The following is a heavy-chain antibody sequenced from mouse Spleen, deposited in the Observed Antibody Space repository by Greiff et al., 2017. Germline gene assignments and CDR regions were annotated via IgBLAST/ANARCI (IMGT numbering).Heavy chain of an antibody. CDR1: GFTFSSYA. CDR2: ISSGGSYT. J-gene: IGHJ3*01. Sequence: EVKVVESGGGLVKPGGSLKLSCAASGFTFSSYAMSWVRQTPEKRLEWVATISSGGSYTYYPDSVKGRFTISRDNAKNTLYLQMSSLRSEDTAMYYCARAGTLFAYWGQGTLVTVSA. CDR3: ARAGTLFAY. D-gene: IGHD4-1*01. V-gene: IGHV5-9-1*01.